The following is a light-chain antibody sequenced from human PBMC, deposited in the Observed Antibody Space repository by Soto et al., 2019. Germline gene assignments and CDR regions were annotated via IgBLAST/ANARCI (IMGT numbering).Light chain of an antibody. CDR3: HQRSNWPPET. J-gene: IGKJ1*01. CDR1: QSVGRF. Sequence: EIVLTQSPATLSLSPGERATLSCRASQSVGRFLAWYQKKPGQAPRLLIHDASNRATGIPARFSGSGSGTDFTLTISSLEPEDFAVYYCHQRSNWPPETFGQGTKVEIK. CDR2: DAS. V-gene: IGKV3-11*01.